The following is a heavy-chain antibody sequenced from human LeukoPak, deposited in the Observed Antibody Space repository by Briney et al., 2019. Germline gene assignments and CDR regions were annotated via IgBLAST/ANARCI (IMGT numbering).Heavy chain of an antibody. V-gene: IGHV3-48*04. CDR2: ISSSSTI. D-gene: IGHD6-13*01. Sequence: GGSLRLSCAASGFTFSSYSMNWVRQAPGKGLEWVSYISSSSTIYYADSVKGRFTISRDNAKNSLYLQMNSLRAEDTAVYYCARDPQGAAAGSFDYWGQGTLVTVSS. J-gene: IGHJ4*02. CDR1: GFTFSSYS. CDR3: ARDPQGAAAGSFDY.